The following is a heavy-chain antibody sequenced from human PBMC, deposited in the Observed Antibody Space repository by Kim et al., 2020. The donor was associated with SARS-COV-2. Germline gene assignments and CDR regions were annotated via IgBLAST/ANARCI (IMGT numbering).Heavy chain of an antibody. D-gene: IGHD6-19*01. CDR3: ARGIKQWLKYAFDI. CDR1: GGSFSGYY. Sequence: SETLSLTCAVYGGSFSGYYWSWIRQPPGKGLEWIGEINHSGSTNYNPSLKSRVTISVDTSKNQFSLKLSSVTAADTAVYYCARGIKQWLKYAFDIWGQGTMVTVSS. V-gene: IGHV4-34*01. J-gene: IGHJ3*02. CDR2: INHSGST.